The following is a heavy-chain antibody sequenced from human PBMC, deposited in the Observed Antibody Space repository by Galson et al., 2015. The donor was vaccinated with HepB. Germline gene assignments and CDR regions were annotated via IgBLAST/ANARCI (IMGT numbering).Heavy chain of an antibody. V-gene: IGHV3-23*01. CDR1: GFTFSSYA. D-gene: IGHD2-2*01. J-gene: IGHJ4*02. CDR3: AKVPSPDIVVVPAAHFDY. CDR2: ISGSGGST. Sequence: SLRLSCAASGFTFSSYAMSWVRRAPGKGLEWVSAISGSGGSTYYADSVKGRFTISRDNSKNTLYLQMNSLRAEDTAVYYCAKVPSPDIVVVPAAHFDYWGQGTLVTVSS.